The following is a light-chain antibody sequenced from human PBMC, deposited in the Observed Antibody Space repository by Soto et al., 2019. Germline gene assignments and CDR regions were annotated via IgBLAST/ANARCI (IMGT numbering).Light chain of an antibody. CDR3: QQYGSSIT. CDR2: VAS. J-gene: IGKJ5*01. CDR1: QSVSSN. Sequence: EIVMTQSPATLSVSPGERATLSCRASQSVSSNLAWYQQKPGQAPRLLIYVASTRATGIPARFSGSGSGTDFTLTISRLEPEDFAVYYCQQYGSSITFGQGTRLEIK. V-gene: IGKV3-15*01.